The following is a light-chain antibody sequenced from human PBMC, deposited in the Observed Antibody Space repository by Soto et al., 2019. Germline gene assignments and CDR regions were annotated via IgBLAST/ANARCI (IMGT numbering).Light chain of an antibody. CDR2: GAS. CDR3: QQYGSSRTWT. CDR1: QSVSSSY. J-gene: IGKJ1*01. V-gene: IGKV3-20*01. Sequence: EIVLTQSPGTLSLSPGERATLSCRASQSVSSSYLAWYQQKPGQAPRLLIYGASSRATGIPHRCSGSGSGTDFTLTISRLEPEDFAVYYCQQYGSSRTWTFGQGTKVEIK.